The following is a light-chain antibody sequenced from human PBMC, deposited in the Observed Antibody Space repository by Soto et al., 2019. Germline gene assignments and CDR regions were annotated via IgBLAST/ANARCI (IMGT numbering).Light chain of an antibody. CDR1: HYASSS. CDR2: KTS. J-gene: IGKJ1*01. V-gene: IGKV1-5*03. CDR3: QQYNTYPWT. Sequence: DIQMTQSPSTLSASVGDRVTITCRASHYASSSLAWYQQKPGKAPKLLIYKTSILESGVPSRFSGSASGPEFTLSISSLQPDDFATYWCQQYNTYPWTFGQGTKVDFK.